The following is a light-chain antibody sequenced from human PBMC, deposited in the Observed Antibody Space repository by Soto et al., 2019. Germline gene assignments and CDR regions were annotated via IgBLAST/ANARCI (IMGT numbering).Light chain of an antibody. V-gene: IGKV3-20*01. CDR3: QQYGGSAT. CDR1: QSVSNSY. J-gene: IGKJ1*01. Sequence: EIVLTQSPGTLSLSPGERATLSCRASQSVSNSYLAWYQQKPGQAPRLLIYGASTRATGIPDRFSGSGSGTDFTITVSRLEPEDFAVYYCQQYGGSATFGQGTKVEIK. CDR2: GAS.